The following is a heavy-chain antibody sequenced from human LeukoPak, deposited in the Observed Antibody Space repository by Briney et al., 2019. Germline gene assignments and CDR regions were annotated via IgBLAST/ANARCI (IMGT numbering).Heavy chain of an antibody. CDR3: ARDYYGSGSYPAPYY. J-gene: IGHJ4*02. CDR1: GFTFSSYA. CDR2: ISYDGSNK. D-gene: IGHD3-10*01. Sequence: GGSLRLSCAASGFTFSSYAMHWVRQAPGKGLEWVAVISYDGSNKYYADSVKGRFTISRDNSKNTLYLRMNSLRAEDTAVYYCARDYYGSGSYPAPYYWGQGTLVTVFS. V-gene: IGHV3-30-3*01.